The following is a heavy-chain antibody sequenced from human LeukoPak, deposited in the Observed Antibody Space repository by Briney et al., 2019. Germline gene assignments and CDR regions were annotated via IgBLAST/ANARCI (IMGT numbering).Heavy chain of an antibody. J-gene: IGHJ4*02. D-gene: IGHD2-2*02. CDR2: IYVDGST. CDR1: GISVSSNY. CDR3: ARDLATRQRTGLYDS. V-gene: IGHV3-66*01. Sequence: GGSLRLSCAASGISVSSNYMSWVRQAPGKGLQWVSVIYVDGSTYYADSVKGRITISRDNSRTTLYLQMNSLRAEDTAVYYCARDLATRQRTGLYDSWGQGALVTVSS.